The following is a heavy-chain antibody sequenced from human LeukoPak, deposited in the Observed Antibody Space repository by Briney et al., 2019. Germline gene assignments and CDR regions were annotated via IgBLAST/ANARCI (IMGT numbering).Heavy chain of an antibody. D-gene: IGHD2-21*01. V-gene: IGHV3-49*04. CDR1: GFTFGDDC. J-gene: IGHJ4*02. CDR3: TRVETQTYSFDY. CDR2: IRTKAYGGTT. Sequence: GGSLRLSCTASGFTFGDDCMNWVRQAPGKGLEWVGFIRTKAYGGTTEYAASVKGRFTISRDDSKSIAYLQMNSLQTEDTAVYYCTRVETQTYSFDYWGQGTLVTVSS.